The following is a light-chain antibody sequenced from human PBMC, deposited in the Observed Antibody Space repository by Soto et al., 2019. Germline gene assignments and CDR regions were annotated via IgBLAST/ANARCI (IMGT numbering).Light chain of an antibody. Sequence: IVLTQSPGTLSLSPGERATLSCRASQSVGSNFLAWYQQKRGQAPRILIYAASNRASGIPDRFSGSGSGSDFTLALSRLEPEDFAVYYCQQYGSPPWAFGQGTRVEI. CDR1: QSVGSNF. V-gene: IGKV3-20*01. J-gene: IGKJ1*01. CDR3: QQYGSPPWA. CDR2: AAS.